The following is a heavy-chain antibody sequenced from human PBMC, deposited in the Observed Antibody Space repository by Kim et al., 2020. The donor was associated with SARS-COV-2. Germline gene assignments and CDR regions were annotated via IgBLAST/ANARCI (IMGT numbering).Heavy chain of an antibody. D-gene: IGHD6-13*01. V-gene: IGHV3-48*04. Sequence: GGSLRLSCAASGFTFSSYSMNWVRQAPGKGLEWVSYISSSSSTIYYADSVKGRFTISRDNAKNSLYLQMNSLRAEDTAVYYCARNIAAADKPNYYYYGMDVWGQGTTVTVSS. CDR2: ISSSSSTI. CDR1: GFTFSSYS. J-gene: IGHJ6*02. CDR3: ARNIAAADKPNYYYYGMDV.